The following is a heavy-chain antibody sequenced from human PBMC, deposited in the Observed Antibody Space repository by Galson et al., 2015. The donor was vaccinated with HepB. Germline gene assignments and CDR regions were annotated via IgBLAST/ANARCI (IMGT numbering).Heavy chain of an antibody. CDR2: IYSGGST. CDR1: GFTVSSNY. Sequence: SLRLSCAASGFTVSSNYMSWVRQTPGKGLEWVSVIYSGGSTYYADSVKGRFTISRDNSKNTLYLQMNSLRAEDTAVYYCARGRDGYNLGYWGQGTLVTVSS. J-gene: IGHJ4*02. CDR3: ARGRDGYNLGY. V-gene: IGHV3-53*01. D-gene: IGHD5-24*01.